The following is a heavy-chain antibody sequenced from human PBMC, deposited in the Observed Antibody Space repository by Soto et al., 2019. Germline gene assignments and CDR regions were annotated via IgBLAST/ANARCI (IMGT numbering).Heavy chain of an antibody. J-gene: IGHJ6*02. CDR1: GFTFLYYA. D-gene: IGHD4-17*01. Sequence: VQLLESGGGLVQPGGSLRLSCKASGFTFLYYAMTWVRQAPGKGLEWVSGMTGVGGSIYYAESVKGLCRITRDNSKDNLCLEIKDMRAEDTAVYYCAMEAGDYTSVGYDYNSVDLWGQGTTVTVS. CDR3: AMEAGDYTSVGYDYNSVDL. CDR2: MTGVGGSI. V-gene: IGHV3-23*01.